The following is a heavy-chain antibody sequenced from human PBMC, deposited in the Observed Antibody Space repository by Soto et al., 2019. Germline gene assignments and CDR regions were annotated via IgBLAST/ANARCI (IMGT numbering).Heavy chain of an antibody. CDR2: ISRDGSNK. Sequence: QVQVVESGGGVVQPGRSLRLSCAASGFTFSRYAIHWVRQAPGKGLEWVAVISRDGSNKYYVDSVKGRFTISRDNSRNTLYLQMNSLRHEDAAVYYCACSRSVAVADCFAFWGQGTLVTVSS. CDR1: GFTFSRYA. CDR3: ACSRSVAVADCFAF. J-gene: IGHJ4*02. D-gene: IGHD3-10*02. V-gene: IGHV3-30*04.